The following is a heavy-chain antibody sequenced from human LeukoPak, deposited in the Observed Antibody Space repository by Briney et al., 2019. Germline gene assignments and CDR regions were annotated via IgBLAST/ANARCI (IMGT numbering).Heavy chain of an antibody. D-gene: IGHD2-2*01. J-gene: IGHJ4*02. V-gene: IGHV3-30-3*01. CDR3: ARGSNIVVVPAATVDY. CDR2: ISYDGSSK. CDR1: GFTFSSYA. Sequence: GGSLRLSCAASGFTFSSYAMRWVRQAPGKGLEWVAVISYDGSSKYYADSVKGRFTISRDNSKNTLYLQMNSLRAEDTAVYYCARGSNIVVVPAATVDYWGQGTLVTVS.